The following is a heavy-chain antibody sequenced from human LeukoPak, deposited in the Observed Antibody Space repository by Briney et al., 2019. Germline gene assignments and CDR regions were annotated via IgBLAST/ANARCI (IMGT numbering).Heavy chain of an antibody. V-gene: IGHV1-69*13. CDR2: IIPIFGTA. CDR3: ARGAREWWLPYYYGMDV. CDR1: GGTFISYA. D-gene: IGHD2-15*01. J-gene: IGHJ6*02. Sequence: GASVKVSCKASGGTFISYAISWVRQAPGQGLEWMGGIIPIFGTANYAQKFQGRVTITADESTSTAYMELSSLRSEDTAVYYCARGAREWWLPYYYGMDVWGQGTTVTVSS.